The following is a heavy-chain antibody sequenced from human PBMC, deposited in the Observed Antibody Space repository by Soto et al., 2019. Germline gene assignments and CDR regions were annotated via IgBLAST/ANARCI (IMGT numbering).Heavy chain of an antibody. Sequence: VQLVESGGGVVQPGRSLRLSCAASGFTFSSYGMHWVRQAPGKGLEWVAVIWYDGSNKYYADSVKGRFTISRDNSKNTLYLQMNSLRAEDTAVYYCARTAFVDTAYDYWGQGTLVTVSS. J-gene: IGHJ4*02. V-gene: IGHV3-33*01. CDR2: IWYDGSNK. D-gene: IGHD5-18*01. CDR1: GFTFSSYG. CDR3: ARTAFVDTAYDY.